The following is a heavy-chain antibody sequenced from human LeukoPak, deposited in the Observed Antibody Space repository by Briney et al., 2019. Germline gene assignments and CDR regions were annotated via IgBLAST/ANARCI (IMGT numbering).Heavy chain of an antibody. V-gene: IGHV3-23*01. CDR2: ISGSGGST. CDR1: GFTFSSYA. Sequence: PVGSLRLSCAASGFTFSSYAMSWVRQAPGKGLEWVSAISGSGGSTYYADSVKGRFTISRDNSKNTLYLQMNSLRAEDTAVYYCAKVADTGGLGASCYNYWGQGTLVTVSS. D-gene: IGHD2-2*01. CDR3: AKVADTGGLGASCYNY. J-gene: IGHJ4*02.